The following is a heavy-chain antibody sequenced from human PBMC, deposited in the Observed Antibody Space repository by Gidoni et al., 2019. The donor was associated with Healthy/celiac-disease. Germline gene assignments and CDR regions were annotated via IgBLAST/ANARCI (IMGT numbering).Heavy chain of an antibody. CDR2: IYTSGST. V-gene: IGHV4-61*02. J-gene: IGHJ3*02. D-gene: IGHD3-10*01. CDR1: GGSISSGSYY. Sequence: QVQLQESGPGLVKPSQTLSLTCTVSGGSISSGSYYWSWIRQPAGKGLEWIGRIYTSGSTNYNPSLKSRVTISVDTSKNQFSLKLSSVTAADTAVYYCAREGFGQTDAFDIWGQGTMVTVSS. CDR3: AREGFGQTDAFDI.